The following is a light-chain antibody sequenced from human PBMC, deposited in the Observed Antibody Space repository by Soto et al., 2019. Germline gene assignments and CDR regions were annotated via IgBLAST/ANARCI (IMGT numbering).Light chain of an antibody. V-gene: IGKV3-20*01. Sequence: DIVLTQSPGTLSSSPGERVTLSCRASQSVTSNYIAWYQQKPGQSPRLLIFGASIRDTGLPDRCSGGGSGRDFTLTISRLESEDSAVYYCQQYGSSPGTFGQGTKVEIK. CDR2: GAS. CDR3: QQYGSSPGT. CDR1: QSVTSNY. J-gene: IGKJ1*01.